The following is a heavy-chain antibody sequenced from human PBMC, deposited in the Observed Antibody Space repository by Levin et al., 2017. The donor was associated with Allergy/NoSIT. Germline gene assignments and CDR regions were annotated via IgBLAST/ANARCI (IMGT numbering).Heavy chain of an antibody. CDR2: IYYSGST. D-gene: IGHD3-22*01. V-gene: IGHV4-59*01. CDR1: GGSISGYY. J-gene: IGHJ4*02. Sequence: SETLSLTCTVSGGSISGYYWGWIRQPPGKGLEWIGYIYYSGSTNYNPSLKSRVTISVDTSKDQFSLKLISVTAADTAVYYCARSPYFYDSSGYAYDSWGQGMLVTVSS. CDR3: ARSPYFYDSSGYAYDS.